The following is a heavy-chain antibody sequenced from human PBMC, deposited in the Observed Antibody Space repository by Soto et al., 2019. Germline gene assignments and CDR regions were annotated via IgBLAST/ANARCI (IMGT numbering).Heavy chain of an antibody. Sequence: ASVKVSCKASGYTFTGYYMHWVRQAPGQGLEWMGWINPNSGGTNYAQKFQGWVTMTRDTSISTAYMELSRLRSDDTAVYYCARDRGVVPAAIHPTYGMGVWAKGPRSPSP. CDR1: GYTFTGYY. CDR3: ARDRGVVPAAIHPTYGMGV. D-gene: IGHD2-2*02. V-gene: IGHV1-2*04. CDR2: INPNSGGT. J-gene: IGHJ6*02.